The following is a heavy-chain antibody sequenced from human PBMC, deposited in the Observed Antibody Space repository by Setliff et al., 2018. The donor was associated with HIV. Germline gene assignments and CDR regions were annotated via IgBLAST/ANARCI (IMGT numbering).Heavy chain of an antibody. D-gene: IGHD6-13*01. J-gene: IGHJ6*03. V-gene: IGHV4-39*01. CDR2: VYDSGST. CDR3: ARHRDPPGSSWIFYYYYMDL. Sequence: PSETLSLTCAVYGDSFNTSSYCWGWIRQPPGKGLEWIGSVYDSGSTSYNPSLSSRLTISVDTSKNQVSLRLSSATAADTGVYYCARHRDPPGSSWIFYYYYMDLWGGGTTVTVSS. CDR1: GDSFNTSSYC.